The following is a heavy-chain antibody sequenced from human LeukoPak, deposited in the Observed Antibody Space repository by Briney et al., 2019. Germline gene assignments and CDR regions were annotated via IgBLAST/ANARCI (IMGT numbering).Heavy chain of an antibody. CDR3: ARGGVEMEMAYNGFDP. Sequence: SETLSLTCAVYGGSFSGYYWSWVRQPPGKGLEWIGEINHSGSTNYNPSLTSRVTISVDTSKNQFSLKLSSVTAADTAVYYCARGGVEMEMAYNGFDPWGQGTLVTVSS. V-gene: IGHV4-34*01. CDR1: GGSFSGYY. CDR2: INHSGST. J-gene: IGHJ5*02. D-gene: IGHD5-24*01.